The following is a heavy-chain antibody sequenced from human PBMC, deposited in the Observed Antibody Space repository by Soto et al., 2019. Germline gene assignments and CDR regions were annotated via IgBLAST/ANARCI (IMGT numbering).Heavy chain of an antibody. Sequence: QVQLVQSGAEVKKPGASVKVSCKASGYTFTGYYMHWVRQAPGQGLEWMGWINPNSGGTNYAQKLQGRVTMTRDTSISTAYMELSRLRSDDTAVYYCATSYSSGWFPLDYWGQGTLVTVSS. CDR2: INPNSGGT. D-gene: IGHD6-19*01. J-gene: IGHJ4*02. CDR1: GYTFTGYY. V-gene: IGHV1-2*02. CDR3: ATSYSSGWFPLDY.